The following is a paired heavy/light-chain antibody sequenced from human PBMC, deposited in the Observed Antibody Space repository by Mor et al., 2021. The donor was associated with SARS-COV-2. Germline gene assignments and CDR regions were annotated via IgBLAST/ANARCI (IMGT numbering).Heavy chain of an antibody. D-gene: IGHD5-18*01. V-gene: IGHV3-23*01. J-gene: IGHJ4*02. CDR1: GFTFSNYA. CDR2: ISGSGGSK. Sequence: EVKVLESGGGLVQTGGSLRLSCVVSGFTFSNYAMHWVRQAPGKAPEWVSSISGSGGSKYYADFVKGRFTVSRDNSNNTLYLQMNSLRAEDTAVYYCAKVVETGLVRRGYLHHWGQGAPVNVTS. CDR3: AKVVETGLVRRGYLHH.
Light chain of an antibody. CDR3: QQYDGYST. CDR2: RAS. J-gene: IGKJ4*01. V-gene: IGKV1-5*03. Sequence: DIQMTQSPSTLSASVGDRVTITCRASQSISVWLAWYQQKPGKAPNLLIYRASSLESGVPSRFSGSGSGTEFTLTISDLQPDDFATYYCQQYDGYSTFGGGTKVEIK. CDR1: QSISVW.